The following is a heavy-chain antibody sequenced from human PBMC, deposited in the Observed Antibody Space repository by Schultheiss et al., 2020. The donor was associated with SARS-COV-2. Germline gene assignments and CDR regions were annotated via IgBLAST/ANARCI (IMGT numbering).Heavy chain of an antibody. CDR1: GYTFTSYG. D-gene: IGHD5-24*01. J-gene: IGHJ4*02. CDR3: AVRRDGYNYFDY. Sequence: ASVKVSCKASGYTFTSYGISWVRQAPGQGLEWMGWINPNSGGTNYAQKFQGRVTMTRDTSISTAYMELSRLRSDDTAVYYCAVRRDGYNYFDYWGQGTLVTVSS. CDR2: INPNSGGT. V-gene: IGHV1-2*02.